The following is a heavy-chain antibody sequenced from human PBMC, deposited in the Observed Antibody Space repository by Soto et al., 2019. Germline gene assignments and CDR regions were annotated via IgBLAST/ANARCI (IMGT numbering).Heavy chain of an antibody. Sequence: QVQLQESGPGLVKPSQTLSLTCTVSGGSISSGGYYWSWIRQHPGKGLEWIGYIYSSGSTYYNPSLKSRVTISVDTSKNQCSLKLSSVTAAYTAVYYCAEGRTEAYGVKTQVFWFDPWGQGTLVTLSA. CDR1: GGSISSGGYY. CDR2: IYSSGST. CDR3: AEGRTEAYGVKTQVFWFDP. D-gene: IGHD4-17*01. J-gene: IGHJ5*02. V-gene: IGHV4-31*03.